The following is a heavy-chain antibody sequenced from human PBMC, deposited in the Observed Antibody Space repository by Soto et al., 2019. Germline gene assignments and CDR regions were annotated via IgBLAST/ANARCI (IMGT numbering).Heavy chain of an antibody. CDR2: ISSSSSYT. CDR1: GFTFSDYY. J-gene: IGHJ5*02. V-gene: IGHV3-11*05. Sequence: PGGSLRLSCAASGFTFSDYYMSWIRQAPGKGLEWVSYISSSSSYTNYADSVKGRFTISRDNAKNSLYLQMNSLRAEDTAVYYCARDYYDSSGPNWFDPWGQGTLVTVSS. D-gene: IGHD3-22*01. CDR3: ARDYYDSSGPNWFDP.